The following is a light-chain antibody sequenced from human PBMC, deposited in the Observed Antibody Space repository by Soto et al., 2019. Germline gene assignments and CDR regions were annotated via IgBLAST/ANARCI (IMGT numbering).Light chain of an antibody. J-gene: IGKJ1*01. CDR1: QSVSSN. CDR3: QQYNNWPRT. V-gene: IGKV3D-15*01. Sequence: EIVMTQSPATLSVSPGERATLSCRASQSVSSNLAWYQQKPGQAHRLLIYGASTRATGIPARFSGSGSGTDFTLTISSLQSEDFAVYYCQQYNNWPRTFGHGTRVEIK. CDR2: GAS.